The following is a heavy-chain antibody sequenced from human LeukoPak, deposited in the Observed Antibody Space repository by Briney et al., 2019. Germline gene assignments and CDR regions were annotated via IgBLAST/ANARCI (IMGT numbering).Heavy chain of an antibody. J-gene: IGHJ5*02. CDR2: ISSSKGNT. D-gene: IGHD6-13*01. CDR3: ARDRASGYTNPNGFDP. V-gene: IGHV1-18*01. CDR1: GYTFTSYG. Sequence: GASVKVSCKTSGYTFTSYGISWVRQAPGQGLEWMGWISSSKGNTNYAQKLQGRVTMTTDTSTSTAYMELRSLRSDDTAVYYCARDRASGYTNPNGFDPWGQGSLVTVSS.